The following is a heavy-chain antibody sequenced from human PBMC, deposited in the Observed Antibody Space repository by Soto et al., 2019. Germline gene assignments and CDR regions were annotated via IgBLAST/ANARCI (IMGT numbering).Heavy chain of an antibody. D-gene: IGHD5-12*01. Sequence: ASVKVSCKASGYTFTSYAMHWVRQAPGQRLEWMGWINAGNGNTKYSQKFQGRVTITRDTSASTAYMELSSLRSEDTAVYYCARDPGRGYNFFEFWGQGTLVTVSS. CDR1: GYTFTSYA. J-gene: IGHJ5*01. V-gene: IGHV1-3*01. CDR3: ARDPGRGYNFFEF. CDR2: INAGNGNT.